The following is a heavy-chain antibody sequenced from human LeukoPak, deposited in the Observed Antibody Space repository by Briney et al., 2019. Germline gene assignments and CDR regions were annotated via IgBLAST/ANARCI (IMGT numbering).Heavy chain of an antibody. D-gene: IGHD6-6*01. Sequence: PSETLSLTCAVYGGSFSGYYWSWIRQPPGKGLEWIGEINHSGSTNYNPSLKSRVTISVDTSKNRFSLKLSSMTAADTAVYYCAGPRHFVYSSSVHYYYGMDVWGQGTTVTVSS. J-gene: IGHJ6*02. CDR1: GGSFSGYY. CDR2: INHSGST. V-gene: IGHV4-34*01. CDR3: AGPRHFVYSSSVHYYYGMDV.